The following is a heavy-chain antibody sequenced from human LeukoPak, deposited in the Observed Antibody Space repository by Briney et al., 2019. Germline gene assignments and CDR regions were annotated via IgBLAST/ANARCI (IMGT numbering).Heavy chain of an antibody. Sequence: ASVKVSCKASGYTFTSYGSSWVRQAPGQVLEWMGWISAYNGNTNYAQKLQGRVTMTTDTSTSTAYMELRSLRSDDTAVYYCASSTTRYYYYGMDVWGQGTTVTVSS. CDR2: ISAYNGNT. D-gene: IGHD2-15*01. J-gene: IGHJ6*02. V-gene: IGHV1-18*01. CDR3: ASSTTRYYYYGMDV. CDR1: GYTFTSYG.